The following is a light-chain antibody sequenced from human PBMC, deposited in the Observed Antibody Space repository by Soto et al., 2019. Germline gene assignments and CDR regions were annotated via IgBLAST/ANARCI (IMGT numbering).Light chain of an antibody. Sequence: DVVVTQSPLSLSVTLGQPASISCRSSQSLVYSDGDTYLSWFQQRPGQSPRRLIYKVSNRDSGVPDRFNGSASGTDFTLKISRVEAEDVGLYYCMHGTHWPWTFGQGTKVGIK. CDR2: KVS. J-gene: IGKJ1*01. V-gene: IGKV2-30*01. CDR1: QSLVYSDGDTY. CDR3: MHGTHWPWT.